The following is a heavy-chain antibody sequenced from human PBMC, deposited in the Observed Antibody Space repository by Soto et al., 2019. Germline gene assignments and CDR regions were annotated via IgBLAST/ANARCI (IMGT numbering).Heavy chain of an antibody. J-gene: IGHJ4*02. CDR3: ASGRYYDFWSGWDYFDY. D-gene: IGHD3-3*01. CDR1: GYTFTSYG. CDR2: SSAYNGNT. V-gene: IGHV1-18*04. Sequence: QVQLGQSGAEVKKPGASVKVSCKASGYTFTSYGISWVRQAPGQGLEWMGWSSAYNGNTNYAQKLQGRVTMTTDTSTSTTYMELRRLRSDDTAVYYCASGRYYDFWSGWDYFDYWGQGTLVTVSS.